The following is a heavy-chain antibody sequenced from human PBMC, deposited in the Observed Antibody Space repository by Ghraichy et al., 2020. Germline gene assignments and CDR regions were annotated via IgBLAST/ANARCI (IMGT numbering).Heavy chain of an antibody. D-gene: IGHD3-9*01. CDR2: ISSSSSTI. Sequence: GGSPRLSCAASGFTFSSYSMNWVRQAPGKGLEWVSYISSSSSTIYYADSVKGRFTISRDNAKNSLYLQMNSLRDEDTAVYYCAREGGPYYDILTGYRGMDVWGQGTTVTVSS. V-gene: IGHV3-48*02. J-gene: IGHJ6*02. CDR1: GFTFSSYS. CDR3: AREGGPYYDILTGYRGMDV.